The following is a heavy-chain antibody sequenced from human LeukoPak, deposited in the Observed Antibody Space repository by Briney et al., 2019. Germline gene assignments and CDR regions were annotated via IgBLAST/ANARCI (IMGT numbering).Heavy chain of an antibody. CDR2: IRSEAYGGTT. J-gene: IGHJ4*02. CDR1: GFTFGDYA. Sequence: PGGSLRLSCTASGFTFGDYAMSWFRQAPGKGLEWVGFIRSEAYGGTTEYAASVKGRFTISRDDSKSIAHLQMNSLKTEDTAVYYCTRAPAPFYDYVWGSYRPLLDYWGQGALVTVSS. CDR3: TRAPAPFYDYVWGSYRPLLDY. V-gene: IGHV3-49*03. D-gene: IGHD3-16*02.